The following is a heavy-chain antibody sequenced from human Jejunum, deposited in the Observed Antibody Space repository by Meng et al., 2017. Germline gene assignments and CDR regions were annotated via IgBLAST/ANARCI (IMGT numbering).Heavy chain of an antibody. Sequence: QNTLKESAPKLVKPTQTLTLACTFSGFELSNSGVRVGWIRQHPGKALERLALIYWDDDKRYSPSLKNRHTVTKDTSKNQVVLTMTNMDHVDTATYYCAHRLAYSSNYNVGLFDPWCQGTRSPSPQ. V-gene: IGHV2-5*02. CDR2: IYWDDDK. CDR1: GFELSNSGVR. D-gene: IGHD6-13*01. CDR3: AHRLAYSSNYNVGLFDP. J-gene: IGHJ5*02.